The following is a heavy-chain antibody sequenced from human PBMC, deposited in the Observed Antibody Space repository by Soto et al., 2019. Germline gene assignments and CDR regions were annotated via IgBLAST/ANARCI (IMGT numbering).Heavy chain of an antibody. CDR1: GFTFGNYA. D-gene: IGHD7-27*01. CDR3: ATRVPGAGCFDD. J-gene: IGHJ4*02. V-gene: IGHV3-23*01. CDR2: ISAGGGTR. Sequence: EVQLSESGGSLEQPGGSLRLSCAASGFTFGNYAMNWVRQAPGKGLEWVSTISAGGGTRYYADSVKGRFTIPRDNSKNTLYLQMNSLRAEDTAVYYCATRVPGAGCFDDRGQGTLVTVSS.